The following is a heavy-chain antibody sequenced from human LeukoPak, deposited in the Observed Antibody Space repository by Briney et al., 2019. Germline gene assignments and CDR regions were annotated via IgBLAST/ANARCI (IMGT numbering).Heavy chain of an antibody. CDR2: ISSSSSVI. Sequence: PGGSLRLSSAASGFTFSGYSLNGVRQAPRKGLEWVSSISSSSSVIYYADSVKGRVTISRDNAKNTLYLPMNSLRAEETAVYYGAKLLYAALDYWGQGTLVTVSS. D-gene: IGHD2-8*01. J-gene: IGHJ4*02. CDR1: GFTFSGYS. CDR3: AKLLYAALDY. V-gene: IGHV3-21*01.